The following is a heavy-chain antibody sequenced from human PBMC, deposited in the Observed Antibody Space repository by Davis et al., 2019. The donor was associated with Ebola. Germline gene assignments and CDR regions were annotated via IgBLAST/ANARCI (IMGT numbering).Heavy chain of an antibody. Sequence: GGSLRLSCTDSVITFSSYAMTWVRQAPGKGLEWVAVISYDGSNKYYADSVKGRFTISRDNSKNTLYLQMNSLRAEDTAVYYCAKDRRTTVAFDYWGQGTLVTVSS. D-gene: IGHD4-23*01. CDR3: AKDRRTTVAFDY. CDR1: VITFSSYA. J-gene: IGHJ4*02. V-gene: IGHV3-30-3*01. CDR2: ISYDGSNK.